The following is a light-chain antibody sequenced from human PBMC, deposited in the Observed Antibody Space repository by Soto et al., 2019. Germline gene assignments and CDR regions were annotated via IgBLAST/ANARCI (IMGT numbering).Light chain of an antibody. CDR3: QQHNSYPHT. CDR1: QGISSN. CDR2: GAS. Sequence: DILLTQSPSSLSASVGDRVTITCRASQGISSNFAWYHQNPGKVPKILIYGASTLQSGIPSRFSGSGSGTEFTLTISSLQPEDFAAYYCQQHNSYPHTFGGGT. J-gene: IGKJ4*02. V-gene: IGKV1-9*01.